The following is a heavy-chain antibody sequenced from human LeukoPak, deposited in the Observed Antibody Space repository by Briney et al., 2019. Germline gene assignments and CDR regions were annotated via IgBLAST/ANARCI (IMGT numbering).Heavy chain of an antibody. CDR3: ARETYYGTWYFDL. J-gene: IGHJ2*01. CDR1: RFTFSSYA. CDR2: ISGSGGST. V-gene: IGHV3-23*01. Sequence: PGGSLRLSCAASRFTFSSYAMSWVRQAPGKGLEWVSAISGSGGSTYYADSVKGRFTISRDNSKNTLYLQMNSLRAEDTAVYYCARETYYGTWYFDLWGRGTLVTVSS. D-gene: IGHD3-10*01.